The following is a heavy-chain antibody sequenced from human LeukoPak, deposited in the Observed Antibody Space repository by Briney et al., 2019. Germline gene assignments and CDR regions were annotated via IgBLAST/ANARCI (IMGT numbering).Heavy chain of an antibody. V-gene: IGHV1-69*05. CDR3: ARTPTNWNYVYYYCYMDV. CDR1: GATFSSYA. Sequence: SVKLSCKASGATFSSYAISWVRQAPGQGLEWRGGIIPIIGAANYAQKFQGRVTITTDESTNTAYMELSSLRSEDTAVYYCARTPTNWNYVYYYCYMDVWGKGTTVTVSS. J-gene: IGHJ6*03. D-gene: IGHD1-7*01. CDR2: IIPIIGAA.